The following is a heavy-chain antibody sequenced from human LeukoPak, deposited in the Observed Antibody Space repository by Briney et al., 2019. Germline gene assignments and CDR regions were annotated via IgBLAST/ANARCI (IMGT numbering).Heavy chain of an antibody. Sequence: GGSLRLSCAASGFTFSSYAMSWVRQAPGKGLEWVSAISGSGGSTYYADSVKGRFTISRDNSKNTLYLQMNSLRAEDTAVYYCAKDGTDIVVVPAARKPDYWGQGTLVTVSS. V-gene: IGHV3-23*01. D-gene: IGHD2-2*01. CDR1: GFTFSSYA. CDR2: ISGSGGST. J-gene: IGHJ4*02. CDR3: AKDGTDIVVVPAARKPDY.